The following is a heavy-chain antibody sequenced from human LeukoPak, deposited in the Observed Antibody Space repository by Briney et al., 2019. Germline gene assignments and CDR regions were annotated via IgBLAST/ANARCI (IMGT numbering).Heavy chain of an antibody. CDR2: IYYSGTT. Sequence: SETLSLTCTVSGGSISSYYWSWIRQPPGKGLEWIGYIYYSGTTNYNSSLKSRVTISVDTSKNQFSLKLSSVTAADTAVYYCARGVNTAAAQYGYWGQGTLVTVSS. V-gene: IGHV4-59*01. CDR1: GGSISSYY. D-gene: IGHD6-13*01. J-gene: IGHJ4*02. CDR3: ARGVNTAAAQYGY.